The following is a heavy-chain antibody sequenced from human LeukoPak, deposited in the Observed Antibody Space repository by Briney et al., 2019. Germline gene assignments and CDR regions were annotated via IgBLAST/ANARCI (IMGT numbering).Heavy chain of an antibody. CDR2: IYYSGST. D-gene: IGHD6-6*01. CDR3: ARQRSMDSSSPISLYYFDY. V-gene: IGHV4-39*01. CDR1: GGSISSSSYY. Sequence: TETLSLTCTVSGGSISSSSYYWGWIRQPPGKGLEWIGSIYYSGSTYYNPSLKSRVTISVDTSKNQFSLKLSSVTAADTAVYYCARQRSMDSSSPISLYYFDYWGQGTLVTVSS. J-gene: IGHJ4*02.